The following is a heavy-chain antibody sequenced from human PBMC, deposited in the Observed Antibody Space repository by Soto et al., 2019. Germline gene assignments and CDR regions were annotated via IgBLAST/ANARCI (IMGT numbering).Heavy chain of an antibody. V-gene: IGHV3-53*04. J-gene: IGHJ6*02. D-gene: IGHD6-13*01. CDR2: IYSGGST. CDR1: GFTVSSNY. Sequence: PGGSLRLSCAASGFTVSSNYMSWVRQAPGKGLEWVSVIYSGGSTYYADSVKGRFTISRHNSKNTLYLQMNSLRAEDTAVYYCARDKVRSSSWYSSGNYYYGMDVWGQGTTVTVSS. CDR3: ARDKVRSSSWYSSGNYYYGMDV.